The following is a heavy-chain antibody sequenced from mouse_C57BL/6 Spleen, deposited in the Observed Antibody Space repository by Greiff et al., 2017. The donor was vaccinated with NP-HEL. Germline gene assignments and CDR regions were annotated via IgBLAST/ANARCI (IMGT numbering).Heavy chain of an antibody. J-gene: IGHJ2*01. CDR3: ARITTVVDYYIDY. CDR2: IYPGSGST. D-gene: IGHD1-1*01. V-gene: IGHV1-55*01. CDR1: GYTFTSYW. Sequence: QVQLKQPGAELVKPGASVKMSCKASGYTFTSYWITWVKQRPGQGLEWIGDIYPGSGSTNYNEKFKSKATLTVDTSSSTAYMQLSSLTSEDSAVYYCARITTVVDYYIDYWGQGTTLTVSS.